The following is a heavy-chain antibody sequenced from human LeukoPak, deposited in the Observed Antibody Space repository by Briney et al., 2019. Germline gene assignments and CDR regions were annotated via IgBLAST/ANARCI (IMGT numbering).Heavy chain of an antibody. V-gene: IGHV3-7*01. CDR3: ARDPYSSSSFWFDP. Sequence: GGSLRLSCAASGFTFSSYWMSWVRQAPGKGLEWVANIKQDGSEKYYVDSVKGRFTISRDNAKNSLYLQMNSLRAEDTAVYYCARDPYSSSSFWFDPWGQGTLVTVSS. CDR1: GFTFSSYW. CDR2: IKQDGSEK. D-gene: IGHD6-6*01. J-gene: IGHJ5*02.